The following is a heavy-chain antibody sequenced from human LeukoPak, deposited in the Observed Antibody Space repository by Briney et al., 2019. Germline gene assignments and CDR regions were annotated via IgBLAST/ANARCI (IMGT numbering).Heavy chain of an antibody. CDR1: GYTFTGYY. CDR3: ARVTGGELPDRDDAFDT. D-gene: IGHD1-26*01. CDR2: INPNSGGT. V-gene: IGHV1-2*06. J-gene: IGHJ3*02. Sequence: ASVKVSCKASGYTFTGYYMHWVRQAPGQGLEWMGRINPNSGGTNYAQKFQGRVTMTRDTSISTAYMELSRLRSDDTAVYYCARVTGGELPDRDDAFDTWGQGTMVTVSS.